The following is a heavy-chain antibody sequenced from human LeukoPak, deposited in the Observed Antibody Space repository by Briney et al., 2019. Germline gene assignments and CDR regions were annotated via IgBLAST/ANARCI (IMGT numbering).Heavy chain of an antibody. V-gene: IGHV4-39*01. J-gene: IGHJ6*03. CDR2: IYYRGNT. CDR3: ARQAVAGTGYYYYYMDV. D-gene: IGHD6-19*01. CDR1: GGSISTSSYY. Sequence: PSETLSLTCTVSGGSISTSSYYWGWIRQPPGNGLEWIGSIYYRGNTYYTPSLKSRVTISVDTSKNQFSLKLSSVTAADTAVYYCARQAVAGTGYYYYYMDVWGKGTTVTVSS.